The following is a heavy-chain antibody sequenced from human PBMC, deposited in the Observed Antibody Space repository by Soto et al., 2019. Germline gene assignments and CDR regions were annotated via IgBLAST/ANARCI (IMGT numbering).Heavy chain of an antibody. V-gene: IGHV1-46*04. J-gene: IGHJ4*02. CDR3: ARGLGLGAY. CDR1: GYTCTSYY. D-gene: IGHD3-9*01. CDR2: INPNGGST. Sequence: QVQLVQSGAEVKKPGASVKLSCKASGYTCTSYYIHWVRQAPGQGLEWIGIINPNGGSTNYAYTLKGRLTVTRDTSTATVYMELGALTSEDPAVYYCARGLGLGAYWGQGTLVTVSS.